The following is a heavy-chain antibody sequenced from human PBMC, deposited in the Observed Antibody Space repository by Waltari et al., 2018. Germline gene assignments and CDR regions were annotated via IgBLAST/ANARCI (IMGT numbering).Heavy chain of an antibody. J-gene: IGHJ4*02. CDR2: IYSGGST. V-gene: IGHV3-53*01. Sequence: EVQLVESGGGLIQPGGSLRLSCAASGFIVSSNYMRWVRQAPGRGLEWVSLIYSGGSTYYADSVKGRFTISRDNSKNTLYLQMDSLSVEDTAVYYCARWQQWPVRAFDYWGQGTLVTVSS. CDR3: ARWQQWPVRAFDY. CDR1: GFIVSSNY. D-gene: IGHD6-19*01.